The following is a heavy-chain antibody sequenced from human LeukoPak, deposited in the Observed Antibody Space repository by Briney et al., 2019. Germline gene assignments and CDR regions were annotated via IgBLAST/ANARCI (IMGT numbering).Heavy chain of an antibody. J-gene: IGHJ6*03. V-gene: IGHV5-51*01. Sequence: GESLKISCKGSGYSFTSYWIGWVRQMPGKGLEWMGIIYPGDSDTRYSPSFQGQVTISADKSISTAYLQWSSLKAPDTAMYYCARLSYDSSGYTNYMDVWGKGTTVTVSS. CDR3: ARLSYDSSGYTNYMDV. CDR1: GYSFTSYW. D-gene: IGHD3-22*01. CDR2: IYPGDSDT.